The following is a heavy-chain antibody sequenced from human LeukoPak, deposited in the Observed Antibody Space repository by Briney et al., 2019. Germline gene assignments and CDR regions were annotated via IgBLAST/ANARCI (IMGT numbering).Heavy chain of an antibody. CDR3: AKANSDLSWHV. CDR1: GFTFDDYA. V-gene: IGHV3-9*01. CDR2: ISWNSGSI. D-gene: IGHD1-7*01. Sequence: PGGSLRLSCVASGFTFDDYAMHWVRQAPGKGLEWVSGISWNSGSIGYADSVKGRFTISRDNAKNSLYLQMNSLRAEDTALYYCAKANSDLSWHVWGQGTTVTVSS. J-gene: IGHJ6*02.